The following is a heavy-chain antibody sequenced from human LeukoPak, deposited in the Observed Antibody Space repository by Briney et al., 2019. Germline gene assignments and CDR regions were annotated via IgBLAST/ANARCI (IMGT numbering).Heavy chain of an antibody. J-gene: IGHJ4*02. CDR2: ISYSGST. V-gene: IGHV4-39*07. D-gene: IGHD3-3*01. Sequence: PSETLSLTCTVSGGSISSSTYYWGWIRQPPGKGLEWIGSISYSGSTYYNPSLQSRVTTSVDTSKSQFSLKLRSVTAADTAVYYCARGVVLTWLSIHYYFDYWGQGTLVTVSS. CDR1: GGSISSSTYY. CDR3: ARGVVLTWLSIHYYFDY.